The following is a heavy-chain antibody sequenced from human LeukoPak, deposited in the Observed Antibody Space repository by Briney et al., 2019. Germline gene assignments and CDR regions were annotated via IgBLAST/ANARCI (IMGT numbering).Heavy chain of an antibody. Sequence: SETLSLTCTVSGGPISSHYWRWMRQPPGKGLEWIGYIYYSGRNNYKPSLKSRVTISVDTSKNQFSLKLSSVTAADTAVYFCARKDRYGYNKFDYWGQRTLVAVCS. CDR1: GGPISSHY. V-gene: IGHV4-59*11. D-gene: IGHD5-24*01. CDR2: IYYSGRN. CDR3: ARKDRYGYNKFDY. J-gene: IGHJ4*02.